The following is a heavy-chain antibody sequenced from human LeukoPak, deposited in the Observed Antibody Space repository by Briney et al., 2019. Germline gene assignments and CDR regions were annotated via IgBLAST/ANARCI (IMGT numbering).Heavy chain of an antibody. CDR1: GYSFTSYW. V-gene: IGHV5-51*01. J-gene: IGHJ4*02. D-gene: IGHD2-2*01. CDR3: ARGYCSSTSCSYFDY. CDR2: IYPGDSDT. Sequence: GESLKISCEGSGYSFTSYWIGWVRQMPGKGLEWMGIIYPGDSDTRYSPSFQGQVTISADKSISTAYLQWSSLKASDTAMYYCARGYCSSTSCSYFDYWGQGTLVTVSS.